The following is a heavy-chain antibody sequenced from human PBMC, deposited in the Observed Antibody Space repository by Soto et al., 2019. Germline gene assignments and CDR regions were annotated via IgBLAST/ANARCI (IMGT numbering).Heavy chain of an antibody. Sequence: GGSLRLSCAASGFTVSSNYMSWVRQAPGKGLEWVSVIYSGSNTYYVDSVKGRFTISRDNSKNTLYLQMNSLRADDTAVYYCASYDFWNGYNIDYWGQGTLVTVSS. CDR1: GFTVSSNY. V-gene: IGHV3-66*02. D-gene: IGHD3-3*01. CDR2: IYSGSNT. J-gene: IGHJ4*02. CDR3: ASYDFWNGYNIDY.